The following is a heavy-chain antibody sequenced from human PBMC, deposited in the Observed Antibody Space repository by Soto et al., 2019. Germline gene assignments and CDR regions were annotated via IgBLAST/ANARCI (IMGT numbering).Heavy chain of an antibody. CDR2: TSYDGINS. D-gene: IGHD3-16*01. CDR3: ARWGTTGGLDV. J-gene: IGHJ4*02. Sequence: QVQLVESGGGVVQPGTSLRLSCVGTGFTFRSYVIHWVRQAPGKGLEWVALTSYDGINSFSRDSVKGRFTISRDNSRNTVELHMDSLRLEDTALYYCARWGTTGGLDVWGQGTVVSVSS. CDR1: GFTFRSYV. V-gene: IGHV3-33*05.